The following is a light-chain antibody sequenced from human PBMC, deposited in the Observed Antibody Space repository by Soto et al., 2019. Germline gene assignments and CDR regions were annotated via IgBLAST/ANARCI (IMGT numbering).Light chain of an antibody. CDR1: QSISSSF. CDR3: QQRSNWPIT. V-gene: IGKV3D-20*02. J-gene: IGKJ5*01. CDR2: GAS. Sequence: EIVLTQSPGILSLSPGERASLSCGASQSISSSFLAWYQQKPGQAPRLLIYGASSRATGIPARFSGSGSGTDFTLTISSLEPEDFAVYYCQQRSNWPITFGQETRLEIK.